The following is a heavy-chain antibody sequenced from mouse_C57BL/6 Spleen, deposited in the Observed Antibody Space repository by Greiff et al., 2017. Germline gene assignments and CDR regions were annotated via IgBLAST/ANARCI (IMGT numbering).Heavy chain of an antibody. CDR2: ISSGSSTI. J-gene: IGHJ2*01. D-gene: IGHD1-1*01. CDR3: ARSYYYGSNDY. V-gene: IGHV5-17*01. Sequence: EVKLMESGGGLVKPGGSLKLSCAASGFTFSDYGMHWVRQAPEKGLEWVAYISSGSSTIYYADTVKGRFTISRDNAKNTLFLQMTRLRSEDTAMYYCARSYYYGSNDYWGQGTTLTVSS. CDR1: GFTFSDYG.